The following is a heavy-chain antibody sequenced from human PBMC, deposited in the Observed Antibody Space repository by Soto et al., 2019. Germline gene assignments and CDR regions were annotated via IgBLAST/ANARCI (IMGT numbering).Heavy chain of an antibody. CDR3: ARDIHSSSSGNNWFDP. J-gene: IGHJ5*02. CDR2: IIPILGIA. V-gene: IGHV1-69*04. D-gene: IGHD6-6*01. Sequence: SVKVSCKASGGTFSSYTISWVRQAPGQGLEWMGRIIPILGIANYAQKFQGRVTITADKSTSTAYMELSSLRSEDTAVYYCARDIHSSSSGNNWFDPWGQGTLVTVSS. CDR1: GGTFSSYT.